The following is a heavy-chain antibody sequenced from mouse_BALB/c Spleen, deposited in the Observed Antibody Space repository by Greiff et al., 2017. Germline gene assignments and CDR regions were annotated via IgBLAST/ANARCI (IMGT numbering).Heavy chain of an antibody. D-gene: IGHD2-14*01. CDR1: GYTFTSYW. V-gene: IGHV1-87*01. CDR2: IYPGDGDT. CDR3: ARSNYRYGDY. Sequence: VQLQQSGAELARPGASVKLSCKASGYTFTSYWMQWVKQRPGQGLEWIGAIYPGDGDTRYTQKFKGKATLTADKSSSTAYMQLSSLASEDSAVYYCARSNYRYGDYWGQGTTLTVSS. J-gene: IGHJ2*01.